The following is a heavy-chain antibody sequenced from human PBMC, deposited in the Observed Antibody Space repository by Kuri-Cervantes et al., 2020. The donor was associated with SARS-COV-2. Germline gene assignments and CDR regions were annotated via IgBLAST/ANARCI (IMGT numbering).Heavy chain of an antibody. CDR1: GYTFTSYG. Sequence: ASVKVSCKASGYTFTSYGISWVRQATGQGLEWMGMVKTNSGNTLYAQIFQGRVTMTRDTSTSTVYLELRSLRSDDTAVYYCARDWNYLALSGDAFDIWGQGTMVTVSS. J-gene: IGHJ3*02. V-gene: IGHV1-8*02. CDR2: VKTNSGNT. CDR3: ARDWNYLALSGDAFDI. D-gene: IGHD1-7*01.